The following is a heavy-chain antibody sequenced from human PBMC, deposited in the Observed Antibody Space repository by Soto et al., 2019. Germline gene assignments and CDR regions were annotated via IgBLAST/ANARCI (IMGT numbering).Heavy chain of an antibody. V-gene: IGHV1-69*12. CDR2: IIPICGTA. D-gene: IGHD4-17*01. J-gene: IGHJ6*02. Sequence: QVQLVQSGAEVKKPGSSVKVSCKASGGTFSSYAISWVRQAPGQGLEWMGGIIPICGTANYAQKFQGRVTITADESTSTAYMELIRRRSEDTAVYYCAPKVRIETVFYYGMDVWGQGPTVTVSS. CDR3: APKVRIETVFYYGMDV. CDR1: GGTFSSYA.